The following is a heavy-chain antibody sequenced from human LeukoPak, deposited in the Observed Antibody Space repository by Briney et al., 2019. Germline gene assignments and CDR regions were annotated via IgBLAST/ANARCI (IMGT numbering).Heavy chain of an antibody. CDR1: GGSFSGYY. V-gene: IGHV4-34*01. CDR3: ARGLYSSSWYAGGTFDY. CDR2: TNHSGST. Sequence: SETLSLTCAVYGGSFSGYYWSWIRQPPGKGLEWIGETNHSGSTNYNPSLKSRVTISVDTSKNQFSLKLSSVTAADTAVYYCARGLYSSSWYAGGTFDYWGQGTLVTVSS. J-gene: IGHJ4*02. D-gene: IGHD6-13*01.